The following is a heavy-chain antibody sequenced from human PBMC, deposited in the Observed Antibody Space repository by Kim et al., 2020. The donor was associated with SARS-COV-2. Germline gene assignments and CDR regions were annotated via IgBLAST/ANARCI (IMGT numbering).Heavy chain of an antibody. CDR3: ARVGIAARRGVFFDY. Sequence: SEILSLTCTVSGGSISSYYWSWIRQPPGKGLEWIGYIYYSGSTNYNPSLKSRVTISVDTSKNQFSLKLSSVTAADTAVYYCARVGIAARRGVFFDYWGQGTLVTVSS. CDR1: GGSISSYY. V-gene: IGHV4-59*13. D-gene: IGHD6-6*01. CDR2: IYYSGST. J-gene: IGHJ4*02.